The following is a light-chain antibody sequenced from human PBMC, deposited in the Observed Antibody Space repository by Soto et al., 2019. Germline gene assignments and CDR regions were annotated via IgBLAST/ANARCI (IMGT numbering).Light chain of an antibody. V-gene: IGKV3-15*01. Sequence: EIVMTQSPATLSVSPGERATLSCRASQSVSSNLAWYQQKPGQAPRLLIYGASTRATGIPARLSGSGSGTEFTLTISSRQSEDFAAYYCQQYNNWPPLTFGGGTKVEIK. J-gene: IGKJ4*01. CDR1: QSVSSN. CDR2: GAS. CDR3: QQYNNWPPLT.